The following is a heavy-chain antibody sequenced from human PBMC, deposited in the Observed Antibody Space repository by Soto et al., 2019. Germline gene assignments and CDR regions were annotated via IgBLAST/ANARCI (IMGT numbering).Heavy chain of an antibody. J-gene: IGHJ6*02. CDR1: GFTISSYG. Sequence: VQLLESGGGLVQPGGSLRLSCAASGFTISSYGMHWVRQAPGKGLQWVAVISYDGSNKYSADSVKGRFTISRDNPKNTLYLQLNSLTTEDTAVYYCAKESIAVTGYFYYGMDVWGQGTTVTVSS. D-gene: IGHD6-13*01. V-gene: IGHV3-30*18. CDR2: ISYDGSNK. CDR3: AKESIAVTGYFYYGMDV.